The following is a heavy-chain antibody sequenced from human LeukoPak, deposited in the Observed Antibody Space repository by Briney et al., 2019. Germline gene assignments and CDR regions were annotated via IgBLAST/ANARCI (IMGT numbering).Heavy chain of an antibody. CDR1: GGSFSNYY. J-gene: IGHJ4*02. V-gene: IGHV4-34*01. CDR2: IDDSGAT. D-gene: IGHD6-6*01. Sequence: SETLSLTCGVSGGSFSNYYWSWIRQSPGKGLMWIGIIDDSGATIYNPSLKSRVTISADTSKSQVSLRLTSVTAADTAVYYCARAYSKSSPFDYWGQGTQVTVSS. CDR3: ARAYSKSSPFDY.